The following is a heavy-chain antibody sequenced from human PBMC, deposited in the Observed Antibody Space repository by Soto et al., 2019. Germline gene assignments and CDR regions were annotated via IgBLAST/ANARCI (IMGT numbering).Heavy chain of an antibody. J-gene: IGHJ6*02. V-gene: IGHV3-33*01. CDR2: IWNDGNGY. D-gene: IGHD6-13*01. Sequence: QVQLVESGGGVVQPGRSLRLSCAASGFNFNNYGMHWVRQAPGKGLEWVAVIWNDGNGYYYANSVKGRFTISRDNSKNTLDLQMISLRAEDTAVYYCARRQISPPTRGAASARGGMDVWGQGTTVTVSS. CDR1: GFNFNNYG. CDR3: ARRQISPPTRGAASARGGMDV.